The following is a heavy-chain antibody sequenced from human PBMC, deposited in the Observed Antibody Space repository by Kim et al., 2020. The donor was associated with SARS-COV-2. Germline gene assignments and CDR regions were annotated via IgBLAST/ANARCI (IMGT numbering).Heavy chain of an antibody. D-gene: IGHD5-18*01. Sequence: SLKIRVTISVDTSKNQFSLKLSSVTAADTAVYYCASHARVRGYRPYYFDYWGQGTLVTVSS. J-gene: IGHJ4*02. CDR3: ASHARVRGYRPYYFDY. V-gene: IGHV4-34*01.